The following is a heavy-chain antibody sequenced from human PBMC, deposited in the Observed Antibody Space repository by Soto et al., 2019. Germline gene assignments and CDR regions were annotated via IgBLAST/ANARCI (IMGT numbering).Heavy chain of an antibody. D-gene: IGHD1-26*01. CDR3: VRGGNPYHYSTSGPGTFGK. V-gene: IGHV4-30-4*01. CDR1: GDSVSGGDSY. J-gene: IGHJ1*01. CDR2: TSFSGYT. Sequence: QVQLQESGPGLVKPSQTLSLTCTVSGDSVSGGDSYWSWIRQPPGKALEWIGYTSFSGYTSYSPSLTCRVTIPVDMSKSQFSLRLTSVTAAATAIYYCVRGGNPYHYSTSGPGTFGKWGQGRLVSVSS.